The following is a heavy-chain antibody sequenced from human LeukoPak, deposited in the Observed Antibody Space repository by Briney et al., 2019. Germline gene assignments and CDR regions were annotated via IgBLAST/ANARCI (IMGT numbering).Heavy chain of an antibody. D-gene: IGHD6-13*01. V-gene: IGHV3-21*01. CDR1: GFTFSSYS. CDR3: ARDRGSSTGLDY. CDR2: ISSSSSYI. J-gene: IGHJ4*02. Sequence: GGSLRLSCAASGFTFSSYSMNWVRQAPGKGLEWVSSISSSSSYIYYADSVKGRFTISRDNAKNSLYLQMNSLRAEDTAVYYCARDRGSSTGLDYWGQGTLVTVSS.